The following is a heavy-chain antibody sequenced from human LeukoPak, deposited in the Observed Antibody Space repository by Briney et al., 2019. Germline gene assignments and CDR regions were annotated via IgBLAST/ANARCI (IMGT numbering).Heavy chain of an antibody. CDR1: GFTLNSYT. D-gene: IGHD2-2*01. V-gene: IGHV3-7*01. J-gene: IGHJ4*02. Sequence: GSLRLSCAASGFTLNSYTLNWVRQAPGKGLEWVANIKQDGAEKYYVDSVKGRFTISRDNAKSSLYLQMNSLRAEDTAVYYCASPYCSTTSCSTLHDFWGQGTLVTVSS. CDR3: ASPYCSTTSCSTLHDF. CDR2: IKQDGAEK.